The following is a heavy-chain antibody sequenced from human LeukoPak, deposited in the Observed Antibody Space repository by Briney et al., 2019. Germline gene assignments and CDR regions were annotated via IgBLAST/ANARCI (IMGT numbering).Heavy chain of an antibody. D-gene: IGHD6-19*01. V-gene: IGHV4-61*01. J-gene: IGHJ4*02. CDR3: ARVGSGGAWFDF. CDR1: GYSISSGYH. Sequence: SSETLSLTCTVSGYSISSGYHWGWIRQPPGKGLEWIAYVYATGTTNYNPSLKTRATISMDTSKNQLSLTLTSVTAADTAVYYCARVGSGGAWFDFWGQGTLVSVSS. CDR2: VYATGTT.